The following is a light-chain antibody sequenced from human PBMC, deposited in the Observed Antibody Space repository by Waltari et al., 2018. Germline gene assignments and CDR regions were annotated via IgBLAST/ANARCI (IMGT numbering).Light chain of an antibody. CDR2: WAS. CDR3: QQYYSIPPA. CDR1: QSVLYSSNNENY. Sequence: DIVMTQSPDSLAVSLGERATINCKSSQSVLYSSNNENYLAWYQQKPGQPPKRLIYWASSRHSGVPDRFSGSGSGTDFTRTISSLQAEDVAVYYCQQYYSIPPAVGQGTKL. J-gene: IGKJ2*01. V-gene: IGKV4-1*01.